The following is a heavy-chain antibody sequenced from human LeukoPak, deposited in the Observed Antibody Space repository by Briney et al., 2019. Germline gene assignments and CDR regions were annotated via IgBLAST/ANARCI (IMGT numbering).Heavy chain of an antibody. D-gene: IGHD2-21*02. J-gene: IGHJ4*02. CDR3: ARHRRDCGGHCYLHEF. CDR1: GVSISSYY. CDR2: IYSSGST. Sequence: PSETLSLTCTVSGVSISSYYWTWIRQPPGKGLEWIGYIYSSGSTHYNPSLKSRVTISVDTSKNEFSLKLSSVTAADTAVYYCARHRRDCGGHCYLHEFWGQGTLVTVSS. V-gene: IGHV4-59*08.